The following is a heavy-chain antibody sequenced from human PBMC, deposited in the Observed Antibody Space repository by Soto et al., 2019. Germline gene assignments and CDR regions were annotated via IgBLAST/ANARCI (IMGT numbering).Heavy chain of an antibody. CDR2: VNHSGST. Sequence: SETLSLTCAVYGGSFSGYYWSWIRQPPGKGLEWIGGVNHSGSTNYNPSLKSRVTISVDTSKNQFSLSLSSVTAADTAVYYCAKRTISDSTSGPYNWLDPWGQGALVTVSS. CDR3: AKRTISDSTSGPYNWLDP. V-gene: IGHV4-34*01. J-gene: IGHJ5*02. D-gene: IGHD2-2*01. CDR1: GGSFSGYY.